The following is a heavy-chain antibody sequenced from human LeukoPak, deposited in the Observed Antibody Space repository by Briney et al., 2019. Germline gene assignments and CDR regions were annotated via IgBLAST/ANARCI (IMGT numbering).Heavy chain of an antibody. Sequence: GGSLRLSCAASGFTFSNYAMSWVRQAPGKGLEWVSAISGSGGSTYYADSVKGRFTISRDNSENSLYLQMNSLRTEDTALYYCAKDISATSGWYGYWGQGTLVTVSS. CDR1: GFTFSNYA. CDR3: AKDISATSGWYGY. V-gene: IGHV3-43*02. J-gene: IGHJ4*02. CDR2: ISGSGGST. D-gene: IGHD6-19*01.